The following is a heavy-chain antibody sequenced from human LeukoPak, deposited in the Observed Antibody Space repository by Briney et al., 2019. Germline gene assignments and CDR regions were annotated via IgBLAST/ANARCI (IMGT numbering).Heavy chain of an antibody. CDR3: AKFGAAGKRTPLGY. CDR2: ISGSGGST. CDR1: GFTFSSNA. Sequence: GGSLRLSCAASGFTFSSNAMSWVRQAPGKGLEWVSAISGSGGSTYYADSVKGRFTISRDNSKNTLYLQMDSLRAEDTAVYYCAKFGAAGKRTPLGYWGQGTLVTVSS. D-gene: IGHD6-13*01. V-gene: IGHV3-23*01. J-gene: IGHJ4*02.